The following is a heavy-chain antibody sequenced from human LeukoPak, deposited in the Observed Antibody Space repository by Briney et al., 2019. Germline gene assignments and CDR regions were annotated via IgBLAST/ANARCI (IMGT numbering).Heavy chain of an antibody. Sequence: GGSLRLSCVASGFTFNNARMNWVRQAPGKGLEWVAVISYDGSNKYYADSVKGRFTISRDNSKNTLYLQMNSLRAEDTAVYYCAKDRRVQLWSPLDYWGQGTLVTVSS. D-gene: IGHD5-18*01. J-gene: IGHJ4*02. CDR2: ISYDGSNK. CDR3: AKDRRVQLWSPLDY. V-gene: IGHV3-30*18. CDR1: GFTFNNAR.